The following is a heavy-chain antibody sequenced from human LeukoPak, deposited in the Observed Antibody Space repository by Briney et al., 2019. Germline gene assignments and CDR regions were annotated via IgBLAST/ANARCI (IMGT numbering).Heavy chain of an antibody. CDR3: ARGGVQDAFDI. CDR2: IYSGGST. CDR1: GFTVSSNY. D-gene: IGHD3-16*01. Sequence: GGSLRLSCAASGFTVSSNYTSWVRQAPGKGLEWVSVIYSGGSTYYADSVKGRSTISRDNSKNTLYLQMNSLRAEDTAVYYCARGGVQDAFDIWGQGTMVTVSS. V-gene: IGHV3-53*01. J-gene: IGHJ3*02.